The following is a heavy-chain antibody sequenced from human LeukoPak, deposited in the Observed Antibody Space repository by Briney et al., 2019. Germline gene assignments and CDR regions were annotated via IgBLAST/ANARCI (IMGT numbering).Heavy chain of an antibody. Sequence: SETLSLTCAVYGGTFSGYYWSWIRQAPGKGLEWIGEINHSGSTNYNPSLKSRVTISVDTSKNQFSLKLSSVTAADTAVYYCAGGVGGYDSDLRYSSGWYGDYWGQGTLVTVSS. CDR2: INHSGST. CDR1: GGTFSGYY. CDR3: AGGVGGYDSDLRYSSGWYGDY. J-gene: IGHJ4*02. V-gene: IGHV4-34*01. D-gene: IGHD6-19*01.